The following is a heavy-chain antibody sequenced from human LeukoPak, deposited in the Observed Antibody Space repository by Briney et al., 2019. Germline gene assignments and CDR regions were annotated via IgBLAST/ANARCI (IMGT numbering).Heavy chain of an antibody. Sequence: GASVKVSCKASGGTFSSYAISWVRQAPGQGLEWMGRIIPIFGTANYAQKFQGRVTITTDESTGTAYMELSSLRSEDTAVYYCARSPGIAAAELDWGQGTLVTVSS. J-gene: IGHJ4*02. D-gene: IGHD6-13*01. CDR1: GGTFSSYA. CDR2: IIPIFGTA. CDR3: ARSPGIAAAELD. V-gene: IGHV1-69*05.